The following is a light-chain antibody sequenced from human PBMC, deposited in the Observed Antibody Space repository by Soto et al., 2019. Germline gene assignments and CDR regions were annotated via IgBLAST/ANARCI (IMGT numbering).Light chain of an antibody. CDR1: SGHSSYA. CDR2: LNSDGSH. V-gene: IGLV4-69*01. J-gene: IGLJ2*01. Sequence: QAVVTQSPSAFASLGASVKLTCTLSSGHSSYAIAWHQQQPEKGPRYLMKLNSDGSHSKGDGIPDRFSGSSSGADRYLTISSLQSEDEADYYCQTWGTGIQLFGGGTKVTVL. CDR3: QTWGTGIQL.